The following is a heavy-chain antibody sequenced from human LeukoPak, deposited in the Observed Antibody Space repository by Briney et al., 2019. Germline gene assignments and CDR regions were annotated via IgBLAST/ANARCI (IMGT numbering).Heavy chain of an antibody. CDR2: IHPNSGGT. J-gene: IGHJ5*02. CDR1: GYTFTGYY. D-gene: IGHD6-13*01. Sequence: ASVKVSCKASGYTFTGYYMHWVRQAPGQGLEWMGWIHPNSGGTNYAQKFQGRVTMTRDTSISTAYMELSRLRSDDTAVYYCAREEVVGAAAGRPYNWFDPWGQGTLVTVSS. CDR3: AREEVVGAAAGRPYNWFDP. V-gene: IGHV1-2*02.